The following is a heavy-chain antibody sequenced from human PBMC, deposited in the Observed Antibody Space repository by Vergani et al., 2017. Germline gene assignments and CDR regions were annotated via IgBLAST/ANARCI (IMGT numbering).Heavy chain of an antibody. CDR2: IYYSGST. Sequence: QVQLQESGPGLVKPSETLSLTCTVSGYSISSGYYWGWIRQPPGKGLEWIGYIYYSGSTNYNPSLKSRVTISVDTSKNQFSLKLSSVTAADTAVYYCARRADGSGSYFFDYWGQGTLVTVSS. D-gene: IGHD3-10*01. CDR3: ARRADGSGSYFFDY. J-gene: IGHJ4*02. V-gene: IGHV4-38-2*02. CDR1: GYSISSGYY.